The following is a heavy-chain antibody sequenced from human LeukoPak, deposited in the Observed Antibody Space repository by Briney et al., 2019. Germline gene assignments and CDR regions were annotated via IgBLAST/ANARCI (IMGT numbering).Heavy chain of an antibody. CDR2: IYYSGST. CDR1: GGSISSYY. D-gene: IGHD2-21*02. V-gene: IGHV4-59*01. CDR3: ARANVAYCGGDCYSD. J-gene: IGHJ4*02. Sequence: SETLSLTCTVSGGSISSYYWSWIRQPPGKGLEWIGYIYYSGSTNYNPSLKSRVTISVDTSKNQFSLKLSSVTAADTAVYYCARANVAYCGGDCYSDWGQGTLVTVSS.